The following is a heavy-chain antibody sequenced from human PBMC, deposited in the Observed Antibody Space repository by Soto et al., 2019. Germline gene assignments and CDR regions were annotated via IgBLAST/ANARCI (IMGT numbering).Heavy chain of an antibody. CDR3: ATWSQREHAFDV. J-gene: IGHJ3*01. Sequence: GGSLRLSCAASGFSFGSYALSWVRQAPGKGLEWVSTISGSDGKTFYADSVKGRFSISRDTSQSTLYLQMNSLRADDTAMYYCATWSQREHAFDVWGLGTLVTVSS. CDR1: GFSFGSYA. V-gene: IGHV3-23*01. CDR2: ISGSDGKT. D-gene: IGHD1-1*01.